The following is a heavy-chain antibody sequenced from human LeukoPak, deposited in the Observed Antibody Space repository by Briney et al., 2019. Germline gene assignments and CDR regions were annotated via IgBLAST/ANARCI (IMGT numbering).Heavy chain of an antibody. J-gene: IGHJ4*02. V-gene: IGHV3-23*01. CDR2: ISGSGGST. D-gene: IGHD3-10*01. Sequence: GGSLRLSCAASGFTLSSYGMSWVRQAPGKGLEWVSAISGSGGSTYYADSVKGRFTISRDNSKNTLYLQMNSLRAEDTAVYYCAKDRTYYYGSGSPDFDYWGQGTLVTVSS. CDR3: AKDRTYYYGSGSPDFDY. CDR1: GFTLSSYG.